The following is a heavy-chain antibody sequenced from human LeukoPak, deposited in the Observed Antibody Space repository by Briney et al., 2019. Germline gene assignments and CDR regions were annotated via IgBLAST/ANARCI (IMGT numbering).Heavy chain of an antibody. CDR3: AKDGSGSYYNGDYFGY. D-gene: IGHD3-10*01. CDR1: RGTFSSYA. Sequence: SLNVSCKASRGTFSSYAISWVRQAPGQGLEWIGRIIPILGIANYAQKSQGRVTITADKSTSTAYMELSSLRSEDTAVYYCAKDGSGSYYNGDYFGYWGQGTLVTVSS. CDR2: IIPILGIA. V-gene: IGHV1-69*04. J-gene: IGHJ4*02.